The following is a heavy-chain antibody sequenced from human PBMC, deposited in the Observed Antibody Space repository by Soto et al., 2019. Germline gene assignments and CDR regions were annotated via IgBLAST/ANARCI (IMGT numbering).Heavy chain of an antibody. V-gene: IGHV3-23*01. CDR2: ITASADTT. J-gene: IGHJ3*02. CDR3: AKVRPLGDGSSTSCLGAFDI. D-gene: IGHD2-2*01. CDR1: AFTIRGLA. Sequence: VSIRHPCAAAAFTIRGLAIRWVLQAQGKGLELVSAITASADTTYYADSVKGRFTISRDNSKNTLYLRMNSLRAEDTAVYYCAKVRPLGDGSSTSCLGAFDIWGQGTMVTVSS.